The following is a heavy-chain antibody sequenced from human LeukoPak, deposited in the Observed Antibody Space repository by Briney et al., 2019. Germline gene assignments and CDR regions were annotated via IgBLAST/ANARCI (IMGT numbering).Heavy chain of an antibody. V-gene: IGHV3-7*05. J-gene: IGHJ4*02. Sequence: PGGSLRLSCAASGFTFGSYWMSWVRQAPGKGLEWVANIKQAGTEKYYVDSVRGRFTISRDNAKNSLFLQMNSLRAEDTAVYYCARVRGDYYLDYWGQGTLVTVSS. D-gene: IGHD2-21*01. CDR3: ARVRGDYYLDY. CDR1: GFTFGSYW. CDR2: IKQAGTEK.